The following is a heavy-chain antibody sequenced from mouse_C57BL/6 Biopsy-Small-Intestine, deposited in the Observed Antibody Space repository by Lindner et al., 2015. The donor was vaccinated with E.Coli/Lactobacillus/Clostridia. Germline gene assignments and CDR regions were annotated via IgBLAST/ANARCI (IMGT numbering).Heavy chain of an antibody. J-gene: IGHJ2*01. V-gene: IGHV1-9*01. CDR1: GYTFTGHW. D-gene: IGHD1-1*01. CDR2: IFPGSRNT. CDR3: APFITTVDYNFDH. Sequence: VQLQESGVELMKPGASVKLSCKATGYTFTGHWIEWVKQRPGHGLEWIGEIFPGSRNTYYNEKFKGKATLTVDTSSSTAYMQLSSLTSEDSAVYFCAPFITTVDYNFDHWGQGTTLTVSS.